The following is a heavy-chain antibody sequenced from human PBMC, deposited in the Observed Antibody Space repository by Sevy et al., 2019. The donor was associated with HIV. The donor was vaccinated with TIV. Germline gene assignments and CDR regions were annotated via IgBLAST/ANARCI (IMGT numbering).Heavy chain of an antibody. J-gene: IGHJ6*02. CDR3: AREGVLFEGVIVSYGMDV. D-gene: IGHD3-16*01. CDR2: MSYNGNKK. CDR1: GFTFNRSP. V-gene: IGHV3-30*04. Sequence: GGSLRLSCAASGFTFNRSPMHWIRQAPGKGLDGVAVMSYNGNKKYNGDSEKGRFTISRDDSKTTLYLQMNSLRPEDTAVYYCAREGVLFEGVIVSYGMDVWGQGTTVTVSS.